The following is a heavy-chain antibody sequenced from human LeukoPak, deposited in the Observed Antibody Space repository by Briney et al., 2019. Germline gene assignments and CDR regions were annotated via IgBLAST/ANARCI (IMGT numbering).Heavy chain of an antibody. CDR1: GGSFSGYY. V-gene: IGHV4-34*01. Sequence: PSETLSLTCAVYGGSFSGYYWSWIRQPPGKGLEWIGEINHSGSTNYNPSLKSRVTISVDTSKNQFSLKLSSVTAADTAVYYCARGSKYYYDSSGLDYWGQGTLVTVSS. D-gene: IGHD3-22*01. J-gene: IGHJ4*02. CDR2: INHSGST. CDR3: ARGSKYYYDSSGLDY.